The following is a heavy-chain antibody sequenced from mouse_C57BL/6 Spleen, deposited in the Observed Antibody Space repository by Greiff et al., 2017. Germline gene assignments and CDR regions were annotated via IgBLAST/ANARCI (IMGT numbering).Heavy chain of an antibody. CDR3: ARGGTTYVDY. D-gene: IGHD2-12*01. Sequence: ESGPGMVKPSQSLSLTCTVTGYSITSGYDWHWIRHFPGNKLEWMGYISYSGSPNYNPSLKSRISITHDTSKNHFFLKLNSVTTEDTATYYGARGGTTYVDYWGQGTTLTVSS. CDR2: ISYSGSP. J-gene: IGHJ2*01. CDR1: GYSITSGYD. V-gene: IGHV3-1*01.